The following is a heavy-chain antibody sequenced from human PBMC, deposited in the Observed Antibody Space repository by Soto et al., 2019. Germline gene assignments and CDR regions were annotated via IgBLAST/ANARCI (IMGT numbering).Heavy chain of an antibody. CDR2: IWYSGRT. D-gene: IGHD3-10*01. CDR1: GGSISTHY. CDR3: ARDYSSRVRGVINRYRFDY. V-gene: IGHV4-59*11. J-gene: IGHJ4*02. Sequence: SETLSLTCTVSGGSISTHYWNWIRQPPGKGLEWIGYIWYSGRTNYNSSLKSRVTISLDTSKNQFSLRMSYMTPEDTAVYYCARDYSSRVRGVINRYRFDYWGQGTLVTVSS.